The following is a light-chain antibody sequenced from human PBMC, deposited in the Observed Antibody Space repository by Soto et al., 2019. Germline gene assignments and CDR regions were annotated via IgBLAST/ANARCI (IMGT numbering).Light chain of an antibody. V-gene: IGKV3-15*01. J-gene: IGKJ2*01. CDR3: QQYHSWPHT. CDR1: QSVTTN. CDR2: GAF. Sequence: ETVLTQSPATLSVSPGERATFSCKASQSVTTNLAWYQQKPGQVPRLLIYGAFTRATGIPARFSGSGSGTEFTLSISSLQSEDFAIYHCQQYHSWPHTFGQGTKLDIK.